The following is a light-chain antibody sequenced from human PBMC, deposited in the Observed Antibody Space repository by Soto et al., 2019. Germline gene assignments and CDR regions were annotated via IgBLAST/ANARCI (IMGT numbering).Light chain of an antibody. V-gene: IGLV2-14*01. CDR1: SSDVGDYNY. Sequence: QSALTQPASVSGSPGQSITISFTGTSSDVGDYNYVSWYQQHPGKAPKLMVYDVSNRPSGVSNRFSGSKSGNTASLIISGLQAEDEADYYCSSYSSSNTVVFGGGTKVTVL. CDR3: SSYSSSNTVV. CDR2: DVS. J-gene: IGLJ2*01.